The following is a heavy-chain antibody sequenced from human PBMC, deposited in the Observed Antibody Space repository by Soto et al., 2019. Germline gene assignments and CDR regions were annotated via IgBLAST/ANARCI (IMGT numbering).Heavy chain of an antibody. V-gene: IGHV4-30-4*02. Sequence: PSDTLSLTCTVSGGSISSGDYYWSWIRQPPGKGLEWIGYIYYSGSTYYNPSLNSRVTISVDTSKNQFSLKLSSVTAADTAVYYCARGGYYYDSRGYLNKQIAEYWGQGTLVTVSS. J-gene: IGHJ4*02. CDR2: IYYSGST. CDR1: GGSISSGDYY. CDR3: ARGGYYYDSRGYLNKQIAEY. D-gene: IGHD3-22*01.